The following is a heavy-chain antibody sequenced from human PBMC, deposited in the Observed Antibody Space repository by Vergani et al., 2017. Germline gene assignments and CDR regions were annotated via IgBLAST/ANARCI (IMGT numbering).Heavy chain of an antibody. CDR1: EFTFSTYS. CDR3: ARDGGKVGYRRHNYLDF. Sequence: EVQLLESGGGLVKTGGSLRLSCAASEFTFSTYSMNWVRQAPGKGLEWVSSISSGSTYTFYADSVKDRFTISRDNAKSTLYLHMSSLRAEDTAIYYCARDGGKVGYRRHNYLDFWGQGTLVTVSA. D-gene: IGHD6-25*01. V-gene: IGHV3-21*06. J-gene: IGHJ4*02. CDR2: ISSGSTYT.